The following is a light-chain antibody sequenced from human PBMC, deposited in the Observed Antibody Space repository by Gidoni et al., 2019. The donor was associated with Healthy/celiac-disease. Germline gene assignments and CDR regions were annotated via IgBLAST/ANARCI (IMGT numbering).Light chain of an antibody. CDR1: QSISSY. J-gene: IGKJ5*01. V-gene: IGKV1-39*01. CDR3: QQSYSTHT. CDR2: AAS. Sequence: DIQMTQSPSSLSASVGDRVTITCRASQSISSYLNWYQQKPGKAPKLLIYAASSLQSGVPSRFSGSGSGTDFTLTISSLQPEDFETYYCQQSYSTHTFXKXTRLEIK.